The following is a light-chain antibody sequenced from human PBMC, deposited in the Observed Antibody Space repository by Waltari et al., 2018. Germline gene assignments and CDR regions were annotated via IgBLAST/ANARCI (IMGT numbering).Light chain of an antibody. CDR1: SRDVGGYNS. CDR2: DVS. CDR3: SSYTSSSTSLYV. V-gene: IGLV2-14*03. J-gene: IGLJ1*01. Sequence: QSALTQPASVSGSPGQSITISCTGTSRDVGGYNSFSWYQHHPGKAPKVKIYDVSKRPAGVSNRFSGSKSGNTASLTISGLQAEDEADYYCSSYTSSSTSLYVFGTGTKVTVL.